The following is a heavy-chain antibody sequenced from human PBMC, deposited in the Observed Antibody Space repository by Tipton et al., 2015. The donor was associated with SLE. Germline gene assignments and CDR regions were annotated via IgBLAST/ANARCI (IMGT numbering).Heavy chain of an antibody. J-gene: IGHJ2*01. D-gene: IGHD2-8*02. Sequence: SLTCTVSGGSISSGNYYWSWIRQHPGKGLEWIGNILYSGSTSYNPSLKSRVDMSVDASKNQLSLKLNSVTAADTAVYYCARRGSLGFCSGGICFDWYFDLWGRGTLVTVSS. CDR2: ILYSGST. CDR3: ARRGSLGFCSGGICFDWYFDL. CDR1: GGSISSGNYY. V-gene: IGHV4-31*03.